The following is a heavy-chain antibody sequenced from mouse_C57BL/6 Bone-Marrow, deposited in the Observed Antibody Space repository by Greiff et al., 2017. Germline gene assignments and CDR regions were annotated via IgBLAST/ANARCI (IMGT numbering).Heavy chain of an antibody. J-gene: IGHJ3*01. CDR3: ARVGNYYGRGAWFAY. D-gene: IGHD1-1*01. V-gene: IGHV3-6*01. CDR1: GYSITSGYY. CDR2: ISYDGSN. Sequence: EVQLQQSGPGLVKPSQSLSLTCSVTGYSITSGYYWNWIRQFPGNKLEWMGYISYDGSNNYNPSLKNRISITRDTSKNQFFLKLNSVTTEDTATYYCARVGNYYGRGAWFAYWGQGTLVTVSA.